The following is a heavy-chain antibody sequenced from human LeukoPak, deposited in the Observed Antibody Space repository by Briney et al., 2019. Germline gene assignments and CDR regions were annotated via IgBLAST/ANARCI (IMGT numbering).Heavy chain of an antibody. V-gene: IGHV3-74*01. D-gene: IGHD3-22*01. CDR2: INTDGSST. CDR1: GFTFSTYW. Sequence: PGGSLRLSCAASGFTFSTYWMHWVRQAPGKGLVWVSRINTDGSSTNYADSVKGRFTISRDNAKNSLYLQMNSLRAEDTAVYYCARDRGYYDSSGYDYWGQGTLVTVSS. CDR3: ARDRGYYDSSGYDY. J-gene: IGHJ4*02.